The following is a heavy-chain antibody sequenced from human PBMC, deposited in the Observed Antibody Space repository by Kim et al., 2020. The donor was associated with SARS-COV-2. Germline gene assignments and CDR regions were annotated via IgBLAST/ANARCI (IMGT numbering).Heavy chain of an antibody. V-gene: IGHV3-48*02. J-gene: IGHJ6*02. Sequence: SVKGRFTISRDNAKNSLYLQMNSLRDEDTAVYYCARDRSKHYYDYGMDVWGQGTTVTVSS. D-gene: IGHD6-6*01. CDR3: ARDRSKHYYDYGMDV.